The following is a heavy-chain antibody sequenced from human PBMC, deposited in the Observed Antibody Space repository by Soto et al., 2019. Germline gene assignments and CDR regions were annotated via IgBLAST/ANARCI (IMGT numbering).Heavy chain of an antibody. CDR1: GGTFSSYA. Sequence: SVKVSCKASGGTFSSYAISWVRQAPGQGLEWMGGIIPIFGTANYAQKFQGRVTITADKSTSTAYMELSSLRSEDTAVYYCARVSEQLVGNYYYYYGMDVWGQGPTVTVSS. CDR2: IIPIFGTA. CDR3: ARVSEQLVGNYYYYYGMDV. V-gene: IGHV1-69*06. J-gene: IGHJ6*02. D-gene: IGHD6-6*01.